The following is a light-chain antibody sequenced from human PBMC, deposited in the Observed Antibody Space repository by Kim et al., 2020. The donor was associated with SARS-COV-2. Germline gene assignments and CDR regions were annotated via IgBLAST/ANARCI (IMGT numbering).Light chain of an antibody. J-gene: IGLJ1*01. CDR2: YDK. CDR3: QVWDSSSDQKV. Sequence: VHWYQHRPGLAPVMVINYDKSRPPGSPGRCSGSSSGNTAPLTISRVEAGEEADYYCQVWDSSSDQKVLGTRTKVSVL. V-gene: IGLV3-21*04.